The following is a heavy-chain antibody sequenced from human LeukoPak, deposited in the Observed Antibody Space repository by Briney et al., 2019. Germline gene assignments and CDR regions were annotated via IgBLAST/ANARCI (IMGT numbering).Heavy chain of an antibody. CDR3: ARAKALGYCSGGSCYPRGFDP. D-gene: IGHD2-15*01. J-gene: IGHJ5*02. V-gene: IGHV4-34*01. CDR2: INHGGST. CDR1: GGSFSGYY. Sequence: PSETLSLTCAVYGGSFSGYYWSWIRQPPGKGLEWIGEINHGGSTNYNPSLKSRVTISVDTSKNQFSLKLSSVTAADTAVCYCARAKALGYCSGGSCYPRGFDPWGQGTLVTVSS.